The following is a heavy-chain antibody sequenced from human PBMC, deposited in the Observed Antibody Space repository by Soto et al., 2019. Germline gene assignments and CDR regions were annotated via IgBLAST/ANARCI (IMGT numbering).Heavy chain of an antibody. CDR1: GYTFTSYA. CDR2: INADNGNT. V-gene: IGHV1-3*01. D-gene: IGHD3-9*01. CDR3: ARDYDILTGRLDY. Sequence: QVQLVQSGAEVKQPGASVKVSCKASGYTFTSYAMHWVRQAPGQRLEWMGWINADNGNTKHSQKFQGRVTITRDTSASTAYMELSSLRSEDTAVYYCARDYDILTGRLDYWGQGTLVTVSS. J-gene: IGHJ4*02.